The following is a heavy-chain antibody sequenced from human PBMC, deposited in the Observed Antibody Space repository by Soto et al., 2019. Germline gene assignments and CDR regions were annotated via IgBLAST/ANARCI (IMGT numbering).Heavy chain of an antibody. CDR1: GGSISSSSYY. Sequence: PSETLSLTCTVSGGSISSSSYYWGWIRQPPGKGLEWIGNVYYGGSTYYNPSLKSRVTISVETSKSQFSLKLSSVTAADTAVYTCGGGDSYHSGGYYFYYYTVAVWGQGPTVPVS. D-gene: IGHD3-22*01. CDR3: GGGDSYHSGGYYFYYYTVAV. J-gene: IGHJ6*02. CDR2: VYYGGST. V-gene: IGHV4-39*01.